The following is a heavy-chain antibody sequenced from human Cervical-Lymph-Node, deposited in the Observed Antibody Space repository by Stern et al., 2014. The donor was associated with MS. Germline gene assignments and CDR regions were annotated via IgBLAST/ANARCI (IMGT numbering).Heavy chain of an antibody. D-gene: IGHD3-10*01. CDR3: ARVVHLERYYYGMDV. Sequence: VQLVESGAEVKKPGASVKVSCKASGYTFTSYGISWVRQAPGQGLEWMGWISASNGNTNYAQKIQGSVTMTTDTSTSTAYMELRSLRSDDTAVYYCARVVHLERYYYGMDVWGQGTTVTVSS. CDR2: ISASNGNT. CDR1: GYTFTSYG. J-gene: IGHJ6*02. V-gene: IGHV1-18*01.